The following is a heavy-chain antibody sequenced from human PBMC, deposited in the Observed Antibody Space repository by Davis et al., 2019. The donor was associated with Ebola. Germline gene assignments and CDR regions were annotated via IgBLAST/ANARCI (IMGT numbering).Heavy chain of an antibody. CDR2: ISSSSSYI. V-gene: IGHV3-21*01. D-gene: IGHD3-16*01. J-gene: IGHJ4*02. CDR1: EFTFSRYS. Sequence: GGSLRLSCAASEFTFSRYSMNWVRQAPGKGLEWVSWISSSSSYIYYADSVKGRFTISRDNSKNTLYLQMGSLRAEDMAVYYCARGRGGAYYYDYWGQGTLITVSS. CDR3: ARGRGGAYYYDY.